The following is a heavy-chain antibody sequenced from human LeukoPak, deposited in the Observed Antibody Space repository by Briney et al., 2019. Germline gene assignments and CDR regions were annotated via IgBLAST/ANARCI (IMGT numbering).Heavy chain of an antibody. J-gene: IGHJ4*02. V-gene: IGHV1-69*05. CDR1: GGTFSSYA. D-gene: IGHD4-17*01. CDR3: AREGTYGDSYFDY. Sequence: ASVKVSCKASGGTFSSYAISWVRQAPGQGLEWMGGIIPIFGTANYAQKFQGRVRITTDESTSTAYMELSSLRSEDTAVYYCAREGTYGDSYFDYWGQGTLVTVSS. CDR2: IIPIFGTA.